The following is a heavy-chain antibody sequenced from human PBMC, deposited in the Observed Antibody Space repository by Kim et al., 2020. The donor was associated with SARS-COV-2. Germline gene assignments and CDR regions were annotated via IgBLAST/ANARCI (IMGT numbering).Heavy chain of an antibody. D-gene: IGHD3-22*01. CDR3: AGGDDRSGYYYYYFDY. Sequence: GGSLRLSCAASGFTFSSYTMHWVRQAPGKGLEWVAVISSDVSNKYYADSVKGRFTISRDNSKSTLYLQMNSLRAEDTAVYYCAGGDDRSGYYYYYFDYWGQGTLVTVSS. J-gene: IGHJ4*02. V-gene: IGHV3-30-3*01. CDR2: ISSDVSNK. CDR1: GFTFSSYT.